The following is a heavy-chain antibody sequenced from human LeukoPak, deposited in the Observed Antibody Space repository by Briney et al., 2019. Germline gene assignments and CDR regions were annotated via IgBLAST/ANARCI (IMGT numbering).Heavy chain of an antibody. J-gene: IGHJ4*02. CDR1: GFTFSSYA. D-gene: IGHD4-17*01. CDR3: ARDPGDYATFFDY. Sequence: GRSLRLSCAASGFTFSSYAMHWVRQAPGKGLEWMAVISDDGSNKYYADSVKGRFTISRDNSKNTLYLQMNSLRAEDTAVYYCARDPGDYATFFDYWGQGTLVTVSS. V-gene: IGHV3-30*04. CDR2: ISDDGSNK.